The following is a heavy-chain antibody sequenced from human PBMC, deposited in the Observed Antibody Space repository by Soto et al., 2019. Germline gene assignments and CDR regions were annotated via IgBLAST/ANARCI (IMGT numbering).Heavy chain of an antibody. D-gene: IGHD3-22*01. J-gene: IGHJ3*02. CDR2: ISYDGSNK. CDR1: GFTFSSYA. V-gene: IGHV3-30-3*01. CDR3: ARGPDDSSGGDAFDI. Sequence: QVQLVESGGGVVQPGRSLRLSCAASGFTFSSYAMHWVRQAPGKGLEWVAVISYDGSNKYYADSVKGRFTISRDNSKNTLDRQMNRRRAEDTDVYYCARGPDDSSGGDAFDIWGQGTMVTVSS.